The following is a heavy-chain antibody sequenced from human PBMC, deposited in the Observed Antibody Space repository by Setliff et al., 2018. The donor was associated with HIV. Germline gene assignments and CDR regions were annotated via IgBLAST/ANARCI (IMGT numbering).Heavy chain of an antibody. D-gene: IGHD1-1*01. J-gene: IGHJ4*02. CDR3: ATTTAPAGPFDY. CDR1: GDSLNNDNHR. CDR2: VQTSGST. V-gene: IGHV4-61*09. Sequence: PSETLSLTCTVSGDSLNNDNHRWAWIRQPAGRGLEWIGHVQTSGSTKYNASLTGRVSFSIDTSTNQFSLKLTSVTAADTAIYYCATTTAPAGPFDYWGLGTLVTVSS.